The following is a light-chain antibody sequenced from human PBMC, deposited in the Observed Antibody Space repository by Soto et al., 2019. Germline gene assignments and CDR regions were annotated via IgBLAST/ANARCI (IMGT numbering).Light chain of an antibody. V-gene: IGLV2-14*01. Sequence: QSALTQPASVSGSPGQSITISCTGTSSDVGGYNYVSWYQQHPGKAPKLMIYEVSNRPSGVSNRFSGSKSGNTASLTISGPQAEDEADYSCSSYTSSSLDYVFGTGTKLTVL. CDR3: SSYTSSSLDYV. J-gene: IGLJ1*01. CDR2: EVS. CDR1: SSDVGGYNY.